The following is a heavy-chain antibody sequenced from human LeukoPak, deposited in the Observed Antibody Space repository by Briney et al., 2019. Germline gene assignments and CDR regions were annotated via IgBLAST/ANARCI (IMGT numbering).Heavy chain of an antibody. Sequence: SETLSLTCTVSGGSISSGSYYWSWIRQPAGKGLEWIGRIYHSGSTYYNPSLKSRVTLSIDTSKNQFSLKVTSVTAADTAVYYCAREWQYQFDFWGQGTLVTVSS. V-gene: IGHV4-39*07. J-gene: IGHJ4*02. CDR3: AREWQYQFDF. CDR2: IYHSGST. CDR1: GGSISSGSYY. D-gene: IGHD4-11*01.